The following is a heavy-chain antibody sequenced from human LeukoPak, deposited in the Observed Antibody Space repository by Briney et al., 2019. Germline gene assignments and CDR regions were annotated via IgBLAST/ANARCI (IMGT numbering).Heavy chain of an antibody. J-gene: IGHJ4*02. D-gene: IGHD3-9*01. CDR2: MNPNSGNT. V-gene: IGHV1-8*03. CDR3: ARVQYPVEKVLRYFDWLFDY. Sequence: ASVKVSCKASGYTFTSYDINWVRQATGQGLEWMGWMNPNSGNTGYAQKFQGRVTITRNTSISTAYMELSSLRSEDTAVYYCARVQYPVEKVLRYFDWLFDYWGQGTLVTVSS. CDR1: GYTFTSYD.